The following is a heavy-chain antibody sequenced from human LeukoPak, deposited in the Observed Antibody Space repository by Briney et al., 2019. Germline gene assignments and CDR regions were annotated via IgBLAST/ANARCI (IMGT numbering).Heavy chain of an antibody. Sequence: ASVKVSCKASGGTFSSYAISWVRQAPGQGLEWMGWINTNSGNPTYVQDFTGRFVFSLDTSVSTAYLQISSLKAEDTAVYYCARVSLAADGNDAFEIWGQGTMVTVSS. V-gene: IGHV7-4-1*02. CDR2: INTNSGNP. CDR1: GGTFSSYA. D-gene: IGHD6-13*01. J-gene: IGHJ3*02. CDR3: ARVSLAADGNDAFEI.